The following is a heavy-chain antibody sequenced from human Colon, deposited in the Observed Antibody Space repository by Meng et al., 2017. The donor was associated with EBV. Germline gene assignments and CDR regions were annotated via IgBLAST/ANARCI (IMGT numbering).Heavy chain of an antibody. CDR3: ARVGWRQWSFDL. D-gene: IGHD5-18*01. CDR2: IYYSGST. V-gene: IGHV4-30-4*01. CDR1: GGSISSGYYY. J-gene: IGHJ2*01. Sequence: QVQPQESGPGLVKPSQTLSLTRTVSGGSISSGYYYWSRIRQPPGKGLELIGHIYYSGSTSYNPSLKSRVTISVDTSNNQFSLKLSSVTAADTAVYYCARVGWRQWSFDLWGRGTLVTVSS.